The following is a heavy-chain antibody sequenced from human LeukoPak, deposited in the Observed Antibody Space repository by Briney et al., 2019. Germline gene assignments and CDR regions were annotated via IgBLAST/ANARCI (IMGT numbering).Heavy chain of an antibody. J-gene: IGHJ4*02. Sequence: GGSLRLSCAASGFTLSSYEMNWVRQAPGKGLEWVSYISNSGSTIYYADSVKGRFTISRDNAKNSLYLQMNSLRAEDTAVYYCARDGYRSNWVNYFDYWGQGTLVTVSS. CDR3: ARDGYRSNWVNYFDY. V-gene: IGHV3-48*03. CDR1: GFTLSSYE. D-gene: IGHD6-13*01. CDR2: ISNSGSTI.